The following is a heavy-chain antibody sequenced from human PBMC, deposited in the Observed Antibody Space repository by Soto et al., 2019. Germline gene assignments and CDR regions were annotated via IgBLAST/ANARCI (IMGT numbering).Heavy chain of an antibody. CDR1: GYDFPGYG. CDR2: ISASKGDT. Sequence: QVQLLQSGAEVKKPGATVKVTCKTSGYDFPGYGVSLVRQAPGQGLEWMGWISASKGDTKHGQQLQGRVTLTTDKSTATAYMERRSLRSDDTATYYCVRDSNSYGRRIVDYYSGMDVWGQGPTVIVSS. D-gene: IGHD5-18*01. CDR3: VRDSNSYGRRIVDYYSGMDV. J-gene: IGHJ6*02. V-gene: IGHV1-18*01.